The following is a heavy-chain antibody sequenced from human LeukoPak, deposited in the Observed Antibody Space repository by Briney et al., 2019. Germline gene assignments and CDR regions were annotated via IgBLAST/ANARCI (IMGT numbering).Heavy chain of an antibody. V-gene: IGHV4-4*02. J-gene: IGHJ6*02. CDR1: GGSISNTNW. CDR3: ARRAYYYGMDV. Sequence: SETLSLTCGVSGGSISNTNWWSWVRQPPGQGLEWIGEISLTGLTHYNPSLEGRVTESLDKSKNQFSLKLSSVTAADTAVYYCARRAYYYGMDVWGQGTTVTVSS. CDR2: ISLTGLT.